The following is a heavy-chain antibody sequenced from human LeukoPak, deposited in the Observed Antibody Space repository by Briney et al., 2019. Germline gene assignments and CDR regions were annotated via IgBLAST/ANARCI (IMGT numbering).Heavy chain of an antibody. V-gene: IGHV3-21*01. J-gene: IGHJ4*02. CDR1: GFTFSSYS. CDR3: ARAFGYDYVFDY. CDR2: ISSSSSYI. D-gene: IGHD5-12*01. Sequence: GSLRLSCAGSGFTFSSYSMNWVRQAPGKGLEWVSIISSSSSYIYYADSVKGRFTISRDNAKNSLYLQMNSLRAEDTAVYYCARAFGYDYVFDYWGQGTLVTVSS.